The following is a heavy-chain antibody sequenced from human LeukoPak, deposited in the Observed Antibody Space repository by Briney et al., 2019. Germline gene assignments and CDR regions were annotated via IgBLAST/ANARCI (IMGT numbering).Heavy chain of an antibody. Sequence: PGGSLRLSCAASGFTFSNYAMSWVRQAPGKGLEWVANIKQDGSEKYYVDSVKGRFTISRDNAKNSLYLQMNSLRAEDTAVYYCARDREDVPGATGVKGGRLRLEYFQHWGQGTLVTVSS. CDR3: ARDREDVPGATGVKGGRLRLEYFQH. D-gene: IGHD2-2*01. J-gene: IGHJ1*01. CDR2: IKQDGSEK. V-gene: IGHV3-7*01. CDR1: GFTFSNYA.